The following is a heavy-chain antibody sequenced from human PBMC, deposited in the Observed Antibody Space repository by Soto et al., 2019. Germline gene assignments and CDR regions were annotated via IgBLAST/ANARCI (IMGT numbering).Heavy chain of an antibody. J-gene: IGHJ6*02. CDR2: ISAYNGNT. D-gene: IGHD5-18*01. CDR3: ERLDSDYDYYYAMDV. Sequence: ASVKVSCKASGYTFTRYGISWVRQAPGQGLEWVGWISAYNGNTNYAQKLQGRVTMTKDTSTSTVYMELRSLRSDDTAVYYCERLDSDYDYYYAMDVWGQGTTVTVSS. CDR1: GYTFTRYG. V-gene: IGHV1-18*01.